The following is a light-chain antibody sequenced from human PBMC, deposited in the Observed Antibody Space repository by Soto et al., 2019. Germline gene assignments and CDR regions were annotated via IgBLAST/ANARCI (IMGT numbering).Light chain of an antibody. CDR2: DAS. V-gene: IGKV3-15*01. Sequence: ESVMTQSPAALSVSPGEGATLSCKASQNVYNNLAWYQQRPGLPPRLLIYDASTRATGISARFSGSGYGTEFTLTISSLQSEDFAVYFCQQCRNWPLTFGGGTKVDIK. CDR1: QNVYNN. CDR3: QQCRNWPLT. J-gene: IGKJ4*01.